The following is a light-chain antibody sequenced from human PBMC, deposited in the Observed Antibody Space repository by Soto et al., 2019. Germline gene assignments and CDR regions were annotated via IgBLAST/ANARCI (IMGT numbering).Light chain of an antibody. CDR3: CSYAGSYTLL. CDR1: SSDVGAFNY. CDR2: DVS. Sequence: QSALTQPRSVSGSPGQSVTISCTGTSSDVGAFNYVSWYQQHPGKAPKFMIYDVSQRPSGVPDRFSGSKSGNTASLTISGLQAEDEADYYCCSYAGSYTLLFGGGTKLTVL. J-gene: IGLJ2*01. V-gene: IGLV2-11*01.